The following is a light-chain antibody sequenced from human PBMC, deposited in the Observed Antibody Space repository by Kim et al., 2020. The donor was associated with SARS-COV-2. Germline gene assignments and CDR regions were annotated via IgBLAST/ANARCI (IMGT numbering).Light chain of an antibody. J-gene: IGKJ1*01. V-gene: IGKV3-20*01. CDR1: QSVSSSY. Sequence: EIVLTQSPGTLSLSPGERATLSCRASQSVSSSYLAWYHQKAGQAPRLLIYGASSRATDIPNRFSGSGSGTDFTLTISRLEPEDSAVYYCQQYGSAPWTFGQRTKVDIK. CDR3: QQYGSAPWT. CDR2: GAS.